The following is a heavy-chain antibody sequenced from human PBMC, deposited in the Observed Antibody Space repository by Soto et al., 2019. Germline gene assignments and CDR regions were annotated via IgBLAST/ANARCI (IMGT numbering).Heavy chain of an antibody. J-gene: IGHJ4*02. CDR2: IWYDGSRK. V-gene: IGHV3-33*01. CDR3: VRDHLEGMATVSTDGY. D-gene: IGHD4-17*01. Sequence: QVQLVESGGGVVQPGRSLRLSCAASGFTFSDYGMHWVRQAPGKGLEWVAIIWYDGSRKYYGDSVKGRFTISRDNSKNTVALQMNSLRGEDTAVYYCVRDHLEGMATVSTDGYWGQGTLVTVSS. CDR1: GFTFSDYG.